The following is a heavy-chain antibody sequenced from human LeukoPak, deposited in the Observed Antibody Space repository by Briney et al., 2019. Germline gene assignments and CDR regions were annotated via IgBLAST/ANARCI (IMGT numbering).Heavy chain of an antibody. CDR1: GFTFSNSW. D-gene: IGHD3-16*01. V-gene: IGHV3-15*01. Sequence: GGSLRLSCAASGFTFSNSWMSWVRQAPGKGLEWVGRIKSKTDGGTTGYAAHMKGRFTISRDDSKNTLYLQMNSLKTEDTAVYYCTTAHAGGNDAFDIWGQGTMVTVSS. J-gene: IGHJ3*02. CDR3: TTAHAGGNDAFDI. CDR2: IKSKTDGGTT.